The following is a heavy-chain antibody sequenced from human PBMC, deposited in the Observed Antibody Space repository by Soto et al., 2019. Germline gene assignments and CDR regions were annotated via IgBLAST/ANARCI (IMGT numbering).Heavy chain of an antibody. CDR3: ARELQGLYYFDY. V-gene: IGHV1-3*01. CDR1: EYTFSSYT. CDR2: INAGNGDS. D-gene: IGHD4-4*01. Sequence: ASVKVSCKASEYTFSSYTLHWVRQAPGQRLEWMGWINAGNGDSKYSQKFQGRVSISRDTSASAASMELSSLTSEDTAVYYCARELQGLYYFDYWGQGTLVTVSS. J-gene: IGHJ4*02.